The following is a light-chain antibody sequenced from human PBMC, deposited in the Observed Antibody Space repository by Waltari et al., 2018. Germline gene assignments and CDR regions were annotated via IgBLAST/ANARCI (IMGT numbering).Light chain of an antibody. CDR1: QSVSSSY. J-gene: IGKJ1*01. Sequence: EIVLTQSPGTLSLSPGERATLPCRASQSVSSSYLAWYQQKPGQAPRLLIYGASSRATGIPDRFSGSGSGTDFTLTISRLEPEDFAVYYCQQYGSSPTWTFGQGTKVEI. CDR2: GAS. V-gene: IGKV3-20*01. CDR3: QQYGSSPTWT.